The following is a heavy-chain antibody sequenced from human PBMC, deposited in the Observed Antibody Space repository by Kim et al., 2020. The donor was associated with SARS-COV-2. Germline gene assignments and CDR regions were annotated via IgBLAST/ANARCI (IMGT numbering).Heavy chain of an antibody. CDR1: GYTFTGYY. J-gene: IGHJ4*02. CDR2: INPNGGGT. D-gene: IGHD3-10*01. CDR3: ARAVRGVIIRAFYYFDY. Sequence: ASVKVSCKASGYTFTGYYMHWVRQAPGQGLEWMGWINPNGGGTNYAQKFQGWVTMTRDTSISTAYMELSRLRSDDTAVYYCARAVRGVIIRAFYYFDYWGQGTLVTVSS. V-gene: IGHV1-2*04.